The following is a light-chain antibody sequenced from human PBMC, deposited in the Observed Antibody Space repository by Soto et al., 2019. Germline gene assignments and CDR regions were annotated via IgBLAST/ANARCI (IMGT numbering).Light chain of an antibody. Sequence: QSALTQPASVSGSPGQSITISCTGTSSDVGSYNLVSWYQQHPGKAPKLMIYEGSKRPSGVSNRFSGSKSGNTASLTISGLQAEDEADYYCCSYAASYTYVVFGGGTKLTVL. CDR3: CSYAASYTYVV. V-gene: IGLV2-23*01. J-gene: IGLJ2*01. CDR1: SSDVGSYNL. CDR2: EGS.